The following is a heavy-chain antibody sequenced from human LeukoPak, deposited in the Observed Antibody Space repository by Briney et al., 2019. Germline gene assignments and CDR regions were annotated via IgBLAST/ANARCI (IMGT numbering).Heavy chain of an antibody. CDR2: ISGGSGST. CDR3: AGPAPYSNGWYSGY. V-gene: IGHV3-23*01. Sequence: GGSLRLSCAASGFTFSSYAMTWVRQAPGKGLEWVSTISGGSGSTYYADSVKGRFTISRDNAKNSLYLQMNSLRVEDTAMYYCAGPAPYSNGWYSGYWGQGTLVTVSS. D-gene: IGHD6-19*01. J-gene: IGHJ4*02. CDR1: GFTFSSYA.